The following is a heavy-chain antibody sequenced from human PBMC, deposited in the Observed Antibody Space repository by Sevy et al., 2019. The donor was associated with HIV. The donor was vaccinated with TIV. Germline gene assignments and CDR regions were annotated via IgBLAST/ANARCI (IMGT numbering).Heavy chain of an antibody. D-gene: IGHD3-22*01. CDR2: FDPEDDET. CDR1: GYRLSQLS. V-gene: IGHV1-24*01. Sequence: ASVKVSCKVSGYRLSQLSMHWVRQAPGKGLEWMASFDPEDDETIYAQNFQGRVAMTEDTSTDTAYMELSTLRSEDTAVYYCATTKDYYESSGSPFDYWGQGTLVTVSS. CDR3: ATTKDYYESSGSPFDY. J-gene: IGHJ4*02.